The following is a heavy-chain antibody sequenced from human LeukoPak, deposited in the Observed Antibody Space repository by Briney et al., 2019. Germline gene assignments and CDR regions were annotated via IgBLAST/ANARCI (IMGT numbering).Heavy chain of an antibody. CDR3: ARHVPTFAYYYDSSGYFDY. D-gene: IGHD3-22*01. CDR2: IYYSGST. J-gene: IGHJ4*02. CDR1: GGSISSGGYY. V-gene: IGHV4-39*01. Sequence: SETLSLTCTVSGGSISSGGYYWSWICQHPGKGLEWIGYIYYSGSTYYNPSLKSRVTISVDTSKNQFSLKLSSVTAADTAVYYCARHVPTFAYYYDSSGYFDYWGQGTLVTVSS.